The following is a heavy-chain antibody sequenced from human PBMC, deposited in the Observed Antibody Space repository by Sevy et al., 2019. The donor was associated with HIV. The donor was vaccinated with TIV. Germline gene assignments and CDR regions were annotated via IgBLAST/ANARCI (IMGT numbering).Heavy chain of an antibody. D-gene: IGHD1-26*01. J-gene: IGHJ4*02. CDR1: GFTFSSYA. CDR2: ISDGGGST. CDR3: AKVRVGSNTYFDY. V-gene: IGHV3-23*01. Sequence: GGSLRLSCAASGFTFSSYAMTWVRQAPGKGLEWVSTISDGGGSTYYADSVKGRFTISRDNSKSTLYLQMNSLTAEDTAVYYCAKVRVGSNTYFDYWGQGSLVTVSS.